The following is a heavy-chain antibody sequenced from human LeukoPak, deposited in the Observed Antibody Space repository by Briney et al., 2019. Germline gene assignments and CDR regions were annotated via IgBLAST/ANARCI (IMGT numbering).Heavy chain of an antibody. V-gene: IGHV4-59*08. D-gene: IGHD3-3*01. CDR1: GGSISSYY. CDR2: IYYSGST. CDR3: ARASSWGSGYTDI. Sequence: SETLSLTCTVSGGSISSYYWSWIRQPPGKGLEWIGYIYYSGSTNYNPSLKSRVTISVDTSKNQFSLKLSSVTAADTAVYYCARASSWGSGYTDIWGQGTMVTVSS. J-gene: IGHJ3*02.